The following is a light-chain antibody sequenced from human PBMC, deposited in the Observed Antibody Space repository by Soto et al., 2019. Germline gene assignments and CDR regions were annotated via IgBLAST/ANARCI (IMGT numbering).Light chain of an antibody. V-gene: IGKV1-27*01. CDR3: QQSYSTPSIT. CDR1: QGISNY. J-gene: IGKJ5*01. Sequence: ESQMTQAPSSLSASVGDRVTITCRASQGISNYLAWYQQKPGKVPKLLIYAASTLQSGVPSRFSGSGSGTDFTLTISSLQPEDFATYYCQQSYSTPSITFGQGTGLEI. CDR2: AAS.